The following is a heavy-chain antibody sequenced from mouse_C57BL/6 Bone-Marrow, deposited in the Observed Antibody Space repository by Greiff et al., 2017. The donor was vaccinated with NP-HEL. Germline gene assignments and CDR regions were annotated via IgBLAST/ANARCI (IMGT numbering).Heavy chain of an antibody. V-gene: IGHV5-15*01. D-gene: IGHD1-1*01. CDR3: ARQDYGSSHYFDY. CDR1: GFTFSDYG. CDR2: ISNLAYSI. J-gene: IGHJ2*01. Sequence: EVQLMESGGGLVQPGGSLKLSCAASGFTFSDYGMAWVRQAPRKGPEWVAFISNLAYSIYYADTVTGRFTISRENAKNTLYLEMSSLRSEDTAMYYCARQDYGSSHYFDYWGQGTTLTVSS.